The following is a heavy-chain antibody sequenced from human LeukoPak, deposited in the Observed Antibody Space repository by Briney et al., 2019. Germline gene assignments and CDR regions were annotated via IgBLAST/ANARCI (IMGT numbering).Heavy chain of an antibody. CDR3: ARGRGYSYGPFDY. V-gene: IGHV4-34*01. J-gene: IGHJ4*02. Sequence: PGGSLRLSCAASGFTFSSYEMNWVRQPPGKGLEWIGEINHSGSTNYNPSLKSRVTISVDTSKNQFSLKLSSVTAADTAVYYCARGRGYSYGPFDYWGQGTLVTVSS. D-gene: IGHD5-18*01. CDR2: INHSGST. CDR1: GFTFSSYE.